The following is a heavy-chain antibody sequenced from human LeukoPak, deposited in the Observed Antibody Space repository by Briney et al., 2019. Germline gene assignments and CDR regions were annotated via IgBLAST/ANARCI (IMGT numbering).Heavy chain of an antibody. V-gene: IGHV5-10-1*01. Sequence: GESLKISCKGSGYSFTSYWISWVRQVPGKGLEWMGRIDPSDSYTNYSPSFQSHVTISADKSISTAYLQWSSLKASDTAMYYCASMLIVGATSVDYWGQGTLVTVSS. CDR3: ASMLIVGATSVDY. CDR2: IDPSDSYT. J-gene: IGHJ4*02. CDR1: GYSFTSYW. D-gene: IGHD1-26*01.